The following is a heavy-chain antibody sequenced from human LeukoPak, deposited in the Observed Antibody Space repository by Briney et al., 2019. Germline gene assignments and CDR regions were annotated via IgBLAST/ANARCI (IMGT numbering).Heavy chain of an antibody. D-gene: IGHD3-10*01. CDR3: ARDRGLGYY. Sequence: SETLSLTCTVSGGSISSGSYYWSWIRQPAGKGLEWIGRIYTSGSTNYSPSLKRRVTISVDTSKNQFSLKLSSVTAADTAVYYCARDRGLGYYWGQGTLVTVSS. J-gene: IGHJ4*02. CDR1: GGSISSGSYY. CDR2: IYTSGST. V-gene: IGHV4-61*02.